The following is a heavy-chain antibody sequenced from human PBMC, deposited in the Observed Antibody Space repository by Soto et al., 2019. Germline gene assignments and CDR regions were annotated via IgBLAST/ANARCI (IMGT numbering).Heavy chain of an antibody. D-gene: IGHD1-1*01. V-gene: IGHV1-69*02. CDR2: IIPILGIA. CDR3: ARILDPRESDYYYYMDV. J-gene: IGHJ6*03. CDR1: GGTFSSYT. Sequence: ASVKVSCKASGGTFSSYTISWVRQAPGQGLEWMGRIIPILGIANYAQKFQGRVTITADKSTSTAYMELSSLRSEDTAVYYCARILDPRESDYYYYMDVWGKGTTVTVSS.